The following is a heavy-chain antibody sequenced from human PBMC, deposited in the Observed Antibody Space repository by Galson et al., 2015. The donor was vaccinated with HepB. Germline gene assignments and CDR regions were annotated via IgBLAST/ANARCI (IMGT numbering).Heavy chain of an antibody. D-gene: IGHD6-19*01. CDR3: ARRPPRRWLVRVWDY. Sequence: SETLSLTCAVYGGSFSGYYWSWIRQPPGKGLEWIGEINHSGSTNYNPSLKSRVTISVDTSKNQFSLKLSSVTAADTAVYYCARRPPRRWLVRVWDYWGQGTLVTVSS. CDR1: GGSFSGYY. J-gene: IGHJ4*02. CDR2: INHSGST. V-gene: IGHV4-34*01.